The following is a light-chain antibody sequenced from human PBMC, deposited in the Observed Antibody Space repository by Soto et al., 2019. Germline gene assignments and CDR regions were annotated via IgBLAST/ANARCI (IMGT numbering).Light chain of an antibody. CDR3: RQLNSYPLCT. V-gene: IGKV1-9*01. CDR1: QGITSY. Sequence: DIQLTQSPSFLSASVGDRVTITCRASQGITSYLAWYQQKPGKAPKLLIFAASNLQSGVPSRFSGSGFGTEFTLTIASLQAEDFATYYCRQLNSYPLCTFGQGTKLEMK. CDR2: AAS. J-gene: IGKJ2*02.